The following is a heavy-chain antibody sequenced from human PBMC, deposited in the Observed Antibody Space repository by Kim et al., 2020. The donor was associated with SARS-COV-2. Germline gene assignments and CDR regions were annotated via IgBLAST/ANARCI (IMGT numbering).Heavy chain of an antibody. Sequence: SETLSLTCTVSGGSISSSSYYWGWIRQPPGKGLEWIGSIYYSGSTYYNPSLKSRVTISVDTSKNQFSLKLSSVTAADTAVYYCARHWIAVAGNQGFDYWGQGTLVTVSS. CDR1: GGSISSSSYY. CDR3: ARHWIAVAGNQGFDY. D-gene: IGHD6-19*01. J-gene: IGHJ4*02. V-gene: IGHV4-39*01. CDR2: IYYSGST.